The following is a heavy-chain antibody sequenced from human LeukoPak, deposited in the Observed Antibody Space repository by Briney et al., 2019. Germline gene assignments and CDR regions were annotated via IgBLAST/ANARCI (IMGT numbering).Heavy chain of an antibody. CDR2: INPSGGST. V-gene: IGHV1-8*01. CDR3: ARAAYSGYDFYTN. J-gene: IGHJ4*02. Sequence: ASVKVSCKASGYTFRNYDVNWVRQATGQGLEWMGIINPSGGSTSYAQKFQGRVTMTRNTSISTAYMELSSLRSEDTAVYYCARAAYSGYDFYTNWGQGTLVTVSS. D-gene: IGHD5-12*01. CDR1: GYTFRNYD.